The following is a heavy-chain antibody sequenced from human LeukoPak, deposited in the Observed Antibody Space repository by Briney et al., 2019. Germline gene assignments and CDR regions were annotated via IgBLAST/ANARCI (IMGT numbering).Heavy chain of an antibody. J-gene: IGHJ6*03. CDR1: GDSVSSNSAA. Sequence: SQTLSLTCAISGDSVSSNSAAWNWIRQSPSRGLEWLGRTYYRSKWYNDYAVSVKSRITISPDTSKNQFSLQLNSVTPEDTAVYYCARDRVPTAMVSYYYYMDVWGKGTTVTVSS. D-gene: IGHD5-18*01. CDR2: TYYRSKWYN. V-gene: IGHV6-1*01. CDR3: ARDRVPTAMVSYYYYMDV.